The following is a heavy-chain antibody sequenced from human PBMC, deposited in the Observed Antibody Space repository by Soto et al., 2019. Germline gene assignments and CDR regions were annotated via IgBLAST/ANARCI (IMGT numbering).Heavy chain of an antibody. J-gene: IGHJ5*02. D-gene: IGHD2-15*01. CDR2: MNPNSGNT. CDR1: GYTFTSYD. V-gene: IGHV1-8*01. CDR3: ARTPRYCSGGSCYSRWFDP. Sequence: ASVKVSCKASGYTFTSYDINWVRQATGQGLEWVGWMNPNSGNTGYAQKFQGRVTMTRNTSISTAYMELSSLRSEDTAVYYCARTPRYCSGGSCYSRWFDPWGQGTLVTVSS.